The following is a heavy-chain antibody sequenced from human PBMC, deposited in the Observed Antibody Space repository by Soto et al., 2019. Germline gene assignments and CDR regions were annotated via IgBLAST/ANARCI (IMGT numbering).Heavy chain of an antibody. CDR2: IGTFSGDT. Sequence: ASVKVSCKASGYSFLNYDISWLRLAPGQGLEWMGWIGTFSGDTKYALKFQGRVTMTTDTSTTTVYMQLTNLRYDDTAVYFCARGRTTSLGTFDYWGQGALVTVSS. D-gene: IGHD1-1*01. CDR3: ARGRTTSLGTFDY. J-gene: IGHJ4*02. V-gene: IGHV1-18*01. CDR1: GYSFLNYD.